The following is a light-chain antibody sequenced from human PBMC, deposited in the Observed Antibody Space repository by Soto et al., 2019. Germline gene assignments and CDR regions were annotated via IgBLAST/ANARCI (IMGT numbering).Light chain of an antibody. CDR2: GAS. Sequence: FTQSPGALSSGQVDTGCFSCSTSESVSSSYLAWYQQKPGQAPRLLIYGASSRATGIPDRFSGSGSGTDFTLTISRLEPEDFAVYYCQQYGSSPPELTFGGGTKVDI. V-gene: IGKV3-20*01. CDR3: QQYGSSPPELT. J-gene: IGKJ4*01. CDR1: ESVSSSY.